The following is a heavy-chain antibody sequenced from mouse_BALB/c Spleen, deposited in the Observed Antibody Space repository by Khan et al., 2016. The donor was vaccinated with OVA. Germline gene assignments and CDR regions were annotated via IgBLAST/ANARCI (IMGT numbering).Heavy chain of an antibody. D-gene: IGHD1-1*01. CDR2: INPSTGYT. J-gene: IGHJ3*01. CDR1: GYTFTTYW. CDR3: ARRGLDGIFPY. Sequence: QVQLKQSAAELAKPGASMKMSCTASGYTFTTYWMHWINQRPGQGLEWLGYINPSTGYTDYNLNFKDKATLTADESSSAAFKHLNSLATEDSAVYYCARRGLDGIFPYWGQGTLVTVSA. V-gene: IGHV1-7*01.